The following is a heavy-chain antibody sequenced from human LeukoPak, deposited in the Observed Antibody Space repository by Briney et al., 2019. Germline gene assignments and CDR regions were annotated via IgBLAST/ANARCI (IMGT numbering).Heavy chain of an antibody. Sequence: PSETLSLTCAVSGGSISSSNWWSWVRQPPRKGLEWIGEIYHSGSTNYNPSLKSRVTISVDTSKNQFSLKLSSVTAADTAVYYCARRGGFARSSGSLNWFDPWGQGTLVTVSS. D-gene: IGHD3-10*01. CDR2: IYHSGST. V-gene: IGHV4-4*02. CDR3: ARRGGFARSSGSLNWFDP. J-gene: IGHJ5*02. CDR1: GGSISSSNW.